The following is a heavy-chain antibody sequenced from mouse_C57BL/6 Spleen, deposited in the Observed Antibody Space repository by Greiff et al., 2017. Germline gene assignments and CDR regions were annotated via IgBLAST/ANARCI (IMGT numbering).Heavy chain of an antibody. J-gene: IGHJ2*01. D-gene: IGHD1-1*01. CDR1: GFTFSSYA. Sequence: EVKVVESGEGLVKPGGSLKLSCAASGFTFSSYAMPWVRQTPEKRLEWVAYISSGGDYIYYADTVKGRFTISRDNARNTLYLQMSSLKSEDTAMYYCTRDRGLYCNYVDYWGQGTILTVSS. CDR3: TRDRGLYCNYVDY. V-gene: IGHV5-9-1*02. CDR2: ISSGGDYI.